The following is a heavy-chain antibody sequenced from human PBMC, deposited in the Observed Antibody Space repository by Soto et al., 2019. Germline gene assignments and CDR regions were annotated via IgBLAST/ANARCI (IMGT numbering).Heavy chain of an antibody. J-gene: IGHJ4*02. CDR2: IIPIFGTA. D-gene: IGHD3-10*01. Sequence: QVQLVQSGAEVKKPGSSVKVSCKASGGTFSSYAISWVRQAPGQGLEWMGGIIPIFGTANYAQKFQGRVTITADESTSPAYTERSSLRSEDTAVYYGARDGFSPFGPEMATSKWGQGTLVTVSS. CDR3: ARDGFSPFGPEMATSK. CDR1: GGTFSSYA. V-gene: IGHV1-69*12.